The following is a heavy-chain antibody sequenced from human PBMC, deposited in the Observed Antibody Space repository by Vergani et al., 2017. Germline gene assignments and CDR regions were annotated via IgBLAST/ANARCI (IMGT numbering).Heavy chain of an antibody. J-gene: IGHJ6*03. CDR1: GGTFSSYA. D-gene: IGHD4-17*01. Sequence: QVQLVQSGAAVKKPGSSVKVSCKASGGTFSSYAISWVRQAPGQGLEWMGGIISIVGTANYAQKLQGSVTITADDYTSTAYMELGSLRSEDTAVYYGARARANYGDYPPYYYYYMDVWGKGTTVTVSS. CDR3: ARARANYGDYPPYYYYYMDV. CDR2: IISIVGTA. V-gene: IGHV1-69*01.